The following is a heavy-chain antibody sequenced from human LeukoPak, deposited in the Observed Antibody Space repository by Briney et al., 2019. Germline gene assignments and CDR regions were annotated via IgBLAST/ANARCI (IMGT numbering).Heavy chain of an antibody. CDR2: ISGGGDNT. J-gene: IGHJ6*02. D-gene: IGHD4-17*01. Sequence: GGSLGLSCAASGATFSSYAMSWVRQAPGKGLEWVSAISGGGDNTYYADSVKGRFTISRDNSKNTLFLAMNSLRPEDTAIYYCAKTLTTAYYYFGMDVWGQGTTVTVSS. V-gene: IGHV3-23*01. CDR3: AKTLTTAYYYFGMDV. CDR1: GATFSSYA.